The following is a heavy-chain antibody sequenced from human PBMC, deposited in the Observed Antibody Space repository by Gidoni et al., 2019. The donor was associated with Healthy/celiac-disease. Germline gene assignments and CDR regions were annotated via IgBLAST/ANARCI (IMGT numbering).Heavy chain of an antibody. Sequence: EVQLVESGGGLVQPGGSLRLSCAASGFTFSSYWMHWVRQAPGKGLVWVSRINSDGSSTSYADSVKGRFTISRDNAKNTLYLQMNSLRAEDTAVYYCARASIAARPLSYYYYGMDVWGQGTTVTVSS. V-gene: IGHV3-74*01. CDR2: INSDGSST. D-gene: IGHD6-6*01. CDR3: ARASIAARPLSYYYYGMDV. CDR1: GFTFSSYW. J-gene: IGHJ6*02.